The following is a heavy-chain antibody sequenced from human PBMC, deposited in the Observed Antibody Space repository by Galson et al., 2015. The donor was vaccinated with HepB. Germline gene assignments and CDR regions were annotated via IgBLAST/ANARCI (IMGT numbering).Heavy chain of an antibody. CDR2: TYYRSKWYS. CDR3: AQYSLTGATDY. Sequence: CAISGDSVSSTITTWYWIRQSPSRGLEWLGRTYYRSKWYSDYALSVKSRITINPDPSTNQFSLQLNSGTAEDTAVYYCAQYSLTGATDYWGQGTLVTVSS. V-gene: IGHV6-1*01. J-gene: IGHJ4*02. CDR1: GDSVSSTITT. D-gene: IGHD5-24*01.